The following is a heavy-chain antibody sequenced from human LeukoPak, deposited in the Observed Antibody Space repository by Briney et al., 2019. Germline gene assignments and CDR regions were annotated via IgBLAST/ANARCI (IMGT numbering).Heavy chain of an antibody. V-gene: IGHV4-31*01. Sequence: PSQTLSLTCTVSGGSISSGGYYWSWIRQHPGKGLEWIGYIYYSGSTYYNPSLKSLVTISVDTSKNQFSLKLSSVTAADTAVYYCASSIVVVPAATPPYYYYYGMDVWGQGTTVTVSS. J-gene: IGHJ6*02. D-gene: IGHD2-2*01. CDR2: IYYSGST. CDR1: GGSISSGGYY. CDR3: ASSIVVVPAATPPYYYYYGMDV.